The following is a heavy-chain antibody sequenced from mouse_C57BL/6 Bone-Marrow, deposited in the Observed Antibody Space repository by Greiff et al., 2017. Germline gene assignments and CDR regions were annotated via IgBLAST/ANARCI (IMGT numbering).Heavy chain of an antibody. V-gene: IGHV7-4*01. CDR3: VKAQYSSFFDY. J-gene: IGHJ2*01. CDR1: GFTFTDYY. CDR2: IRNKANGYTT. Sequence: EVKLVESGGGLVQPGASLRLSCAASGFTFTDYYMSWVRQPPGKAPEWLALIRNKANGYTTEYTASVTGRFTISRDNYQNILYLQMNTLRAAYSATYYGVKAQYSSFFDYWGQGTTLTVSA. D-gene: IGHD1-1*01.